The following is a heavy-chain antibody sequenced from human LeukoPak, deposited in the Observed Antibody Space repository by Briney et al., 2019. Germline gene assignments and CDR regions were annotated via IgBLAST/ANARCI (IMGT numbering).Heavy chain of an antibody. CDR1: GFTFSTYW. CDR2: IRSKAYGGTT. V-gene: IGHV3-49*04. J-gene: IGHJ4*02. Sequence: GGSLRLSCAASGFTFSTYWMHWVRQAPGKGLEWVGFIRSKAYGGTTEYAASVKGRFTISRDDSKSIAYLQMNSLKTEDTAVYYCTRVLNGDYGTFDYWGQGTLVTVSS. CDR3: TRVLNGDYGTFDY. D-gene: IGHD4-17*01.